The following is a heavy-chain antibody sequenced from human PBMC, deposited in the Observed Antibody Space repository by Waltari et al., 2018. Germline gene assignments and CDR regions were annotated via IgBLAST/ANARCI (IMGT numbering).Heavy chain of an antibody. V-gene: IGHV4-39*07. D-gene: IGHD2-2*01. CDR3: ARARIVVVPAAIVLFDP. J-gene: IGHJ5*02. CDR1: GGSISSSSYY. Sequence: QLQLQESGPGLVKPSETLSLTCTVSGGSISSSSYYWGWIRQPPGKGLEWIGSISHSGSTYYNPALTSRVTISVDTSKNQFSLKLSSVTAADTAVYYCARARIVVVPAAIVLFDPWGQGTLVTVSS. CDR2: ISHSGST.